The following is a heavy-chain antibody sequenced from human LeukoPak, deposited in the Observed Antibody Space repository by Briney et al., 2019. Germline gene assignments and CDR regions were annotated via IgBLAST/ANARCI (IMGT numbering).Heavy chain of an antibody. CDR1: GFTFSSYG. Sequence: PRGSLRLSCAASGFTFSSYGMHWVRRAPGKGLEWVAVIWYDGSNKYYADSVKGRFTISRDNSKNTLYLQMNSLRAEDTAVYYCARESIVVVPAAMGEFYYYYYGMDVWGQGTTVTVSS. CDR3: ARESIVVVPAAMGEFYYYYYGMDV. J-gene: IGHJ6*02. CDR2: IWYDGSNK. D-gene: IGHD2-2*01. V-gene: IGHV3-33*01.